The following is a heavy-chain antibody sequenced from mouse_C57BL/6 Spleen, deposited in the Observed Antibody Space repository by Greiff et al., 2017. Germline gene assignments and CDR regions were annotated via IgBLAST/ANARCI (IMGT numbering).Heavy chain of an antibody. CDR2: IYPVSGET. Sequence: VQLQQSGAELVSPGASVTLSCKASGYTFTDHIMNWVKKRPGQGLEWIGRIYPVSGETNYNQKFMGKATFSVDRSSSTVYMVLNSLTSEDPAVYYCALDSSGDYYAMDYWGQGTSVTVSS. D-gene: IGHD3-2*02. CDR1: GYTFTDHI. J-gene: IGHJ4*01. V-gene: IGHV1-11*01. CDR3: ALDSSGDYYAMDY.